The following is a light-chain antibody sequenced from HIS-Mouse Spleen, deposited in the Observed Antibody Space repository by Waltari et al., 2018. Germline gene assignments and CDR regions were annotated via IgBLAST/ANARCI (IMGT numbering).Light chain of an antibody. Sequence: DIQMTQSPSTLSASVGDRVTITCRASQSISSWLAWYQQKPEKAPKLLIYTASSVESGVPSRFSGSGSATEFTLTISSLQPDDFATYYCQQYNSYSPYTFGQGTKLEIK. CDR1: QSISSW. V-gene: IGKV1-5*03. CDR2: TAS. J-gene: IGKJ2*01. CDR3: QQYNSYSPYT.